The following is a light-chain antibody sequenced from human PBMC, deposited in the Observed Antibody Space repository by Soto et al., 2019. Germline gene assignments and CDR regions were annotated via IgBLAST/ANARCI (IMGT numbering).Light chain of an antibody. Sequence: EIVLTQSPGTLSSSPGERATLSCRASQSVSSSYVAWYQHKPGQAPRLLIDGATIWTTGTPDRFSGSGSGTDFTLTISRLQPEDFAVYYFQQHGSSPPTFGEGTKVEIK. J-gene: IGKJ2*01. CDR3: QQHGSSPPT. CDR2: GAT. V-gene: IGKV3-20*01. CDR1: QSVSSSY.